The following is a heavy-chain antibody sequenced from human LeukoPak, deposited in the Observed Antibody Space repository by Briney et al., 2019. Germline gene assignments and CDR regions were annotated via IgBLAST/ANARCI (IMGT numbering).Heavy chain of an antibody. CDR1: GFTFSSYA. D-gene: IGHD2-2*01. CDR3: AHLPHCSSTSCYLSNSYYYMDV. J-gene: IGHJ6*03. CDR2: ISGSGGST. V-gene: IGHV3-23*01. Sequence: PGGSLRLSCAASGFTFSSYAMSWVRQAPGKGLEWVSAISGSGGSTYYADSVKGRFTISRDNSKNTLYLQMNSLRAEDTAVYYCAHLPHCSSTSCYLSNSYYYMDVWGKGTTVTVSS.